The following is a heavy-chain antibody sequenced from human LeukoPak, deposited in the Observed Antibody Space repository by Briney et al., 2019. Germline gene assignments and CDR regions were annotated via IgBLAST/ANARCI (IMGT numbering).Heavy chain of an antibody. D-gene: IGHD2-15*01. J-gene: IGHJ5*02. CDR1: GFTFSNAW. V-gene: IGHV4-34*01. CDR3: ARVSDVVVLNWFDP. CDR2: INHSGST. Sequence: PGGSLRLSCAASGFTFSNAWMSWIRQPPGKGLEWIGEINHSGSTNYNPSLKSRVTISVDTSKNQFSLKLSSVTAADTAVYYCARVSDVVVLNWFDPWGQGTLVTVSS.